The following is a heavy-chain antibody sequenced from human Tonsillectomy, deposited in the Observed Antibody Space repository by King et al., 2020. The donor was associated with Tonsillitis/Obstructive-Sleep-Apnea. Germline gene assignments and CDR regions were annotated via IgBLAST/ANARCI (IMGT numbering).Heavy chain of an antibody. Sequence: VQLVESGGGLVQPGGSLRLSCTASRFTFSSYAMSWVRQAPGKGLEWVSAISGSGGSTYYADSVKGRFTISRDNSKNTLYLQMNSLRAEDTAVYYCAKEGYYYDSSGYPYYFDYWGQGTLVTVSS. V-gene: IGHV3-23*04. J-gene: IGHJ4*02. CDR3: AKEGYYYDSSGYPYYFDY. CDR1: RFTFSSYA. CDR2: ISGSGGST. D-gene: IGHD3-22*01.